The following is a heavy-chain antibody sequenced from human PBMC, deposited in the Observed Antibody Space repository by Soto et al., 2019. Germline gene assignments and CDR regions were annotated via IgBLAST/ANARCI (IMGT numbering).Heavy chain of an antibody. D-gene: IGHD5-18*01. CDR2: VWKDGSNR. CDR1: GITFSDHG. Sequence: PGGSLRLSCAASGITFSDHGMHWVRQAPGKGLEWVAGVWKDGSNRYYVDSVKGRFTISRDNSKNTLYLQMNSLRDEDTAVYYCAKVPRGSNFGYYNFWGQGTLVTVSS. CDR3: AKVPRGSNFGYYNF. J-gene: IGHJ4*02. V-gene: IGHV3-30*02.